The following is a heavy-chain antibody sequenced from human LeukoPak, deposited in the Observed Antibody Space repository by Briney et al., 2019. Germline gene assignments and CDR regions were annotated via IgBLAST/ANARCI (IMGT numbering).Heavy chain of an antibody. D-gene: IGHD4-11*01. CDR3: ARDDDDYSNSGPLDY. CDR2: ISWNSGSI. J-gene: IGHJ4*02. Sequence: GRSLRLSCAASGFTFDDYAMHWVRQAPGKGLEWVSGISWNSGSIGYADSVKGRFTISRDNAKNSLYLQMNRLRAEDTAVYFCARDDDDYSNSGPLDYWGQGTLVTVSS. CDR1: GFTFDDYA. V-gene: IGHV3-9*01.